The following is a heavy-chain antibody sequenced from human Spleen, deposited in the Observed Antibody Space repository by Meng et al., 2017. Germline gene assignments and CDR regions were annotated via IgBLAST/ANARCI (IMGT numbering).Heavy chain of an antibody. CDR2: TYYRSKWFN. J-gene: IGHJ4*02. D-gene: IGHD5-24*01. CDR1: GESVASISAA. Sequence: QLQLQQSGPGLVKPSQTLSRTCAISGESVASISAAWNWIRQSPSRGLEWLGRTYYRSKWFNDYALSVKSRVTVNPDTSKNQFSLQLNSVTPEDTAVYYCARGDGYIIDYWGQGTLVTVSS. V-gene: IGHV6-1*01. CDR3: ARGDGYIIDY.